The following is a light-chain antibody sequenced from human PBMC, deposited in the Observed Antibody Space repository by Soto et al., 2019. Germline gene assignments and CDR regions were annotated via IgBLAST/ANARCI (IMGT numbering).Light chain of an antibody. CDR3: QQYNSYPLT. J-gene: IGKJ1*01. CDR2: KAS. CDR1: QSISSW. V-gene: IGKV1-5*03. Sequence: DIQMTQSPSTLSASVGDRVTITCRASQSISSWLAWYQQKPGKAPKLLIYKASSLESGVPSTFSGSGSGTEFTLTISSLQPDDSATYYCQQYNSYPLTCGQGTKVEI.